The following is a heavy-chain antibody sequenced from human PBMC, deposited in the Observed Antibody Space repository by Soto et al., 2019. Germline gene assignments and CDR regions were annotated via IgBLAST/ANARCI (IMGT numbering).Heavy chain of an antibody. CDR1: GFTFNTNR. D-gene: IGHD5-12*01. J-gene: IGHJ3*01. CDR2: INTDGTTT. Sequence: PGGSLRLFCAASGFTFNTNRMHWVRPAPGEGLVRISRINTDGTTTKYADSVKGRFTFSRDNAKNTLYLQMNSLRADDTAVYYCVRGPGAYVYFGFYVWGQGTMVTVSS. V-gene: IGHV3-74*01. CDR3: VRGPGAYVYFGFYV.